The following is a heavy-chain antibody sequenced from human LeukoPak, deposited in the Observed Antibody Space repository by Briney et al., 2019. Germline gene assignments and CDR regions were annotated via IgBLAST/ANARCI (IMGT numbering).Heavy chain of an antibody. CDR3: ARGGEPYYDFWSGYYHPSDSFDY. CDR1: GGSINSYY. CDR2: IYYSGST. D-gene: IGHD3-3*01. Sequence: PSETLSLTCTVSGGSINSYYWSWIRQPPGKGLEWIGYIYYSGSTNYNPSLKSRVTISVDTSKNQFSLKLSSVTAADTAVYYCARGGEPYYDFWSGYYHPSDSFDYWGQGTLVTVSS. V-gene: IGHV4-59*01. J-gene: IGHJ4*02.